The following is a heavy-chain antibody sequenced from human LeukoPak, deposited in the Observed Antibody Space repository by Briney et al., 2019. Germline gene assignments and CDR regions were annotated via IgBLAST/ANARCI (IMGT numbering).Heavy chain of an antibody. CDR1: GGSFSGYY. D-gene: IGHD5-24*01. CDR3: AGGYNIFDY. V-gene: IGHV4-34*01. CDR2: INHSGST. Sequence: SETLSLTCAVYGGSFSGYYWSWIRQPPGKGLEWIGEINHSGSTNYNPSHKSRVSISVDTSKNQFSLRLRSGTAVGTAVYYCAGGYNIFDYWGQGTLVTVSS. J-gene: IGHJ4*02.